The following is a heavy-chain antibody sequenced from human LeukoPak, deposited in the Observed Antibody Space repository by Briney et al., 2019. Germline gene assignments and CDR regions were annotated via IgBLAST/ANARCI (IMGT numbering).Heavy chain of an antibody. CDR3: ARRRNVDTAMVTHAAFDI. Sequence: ASVKVSCKASGYTFTGYYMHWVRQAPGQGLEWMGRINPNSGGTSYAQKFQGRVTMTRDTSISTAYMELSRLRSDDTAVYYCARRRNVDTAMVTHAAFDIWGQGTMVTVSS. J-gene: IGHJ3*02. V-gene: IGHV1-2*06. D-gene: IGHD5-18*01. CDR1: GYTFTGYY. CDR2: INPNSGGT.